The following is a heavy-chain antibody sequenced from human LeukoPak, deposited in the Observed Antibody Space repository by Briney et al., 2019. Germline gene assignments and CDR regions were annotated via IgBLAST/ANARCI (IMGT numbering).Heavy chain of an antibody. CDR2: INHSGST. V-gene: IGHV4-34*01. Sequence: ASETLSLTCAVYGGSFSGYYWSRIRQPPGKGLEWIGEINHSGSTNYNPSLKSRVTISVDTSKNQFSLKLSSVTAADTAVYYCARSASGSYDAFDIWGQGTMVTVSS. CDR1: GGSFSGYY. CDR3: ARSASGSYDAFDI. D-gene: IGHD1-26*01. J-gene: IGHJ3*02.